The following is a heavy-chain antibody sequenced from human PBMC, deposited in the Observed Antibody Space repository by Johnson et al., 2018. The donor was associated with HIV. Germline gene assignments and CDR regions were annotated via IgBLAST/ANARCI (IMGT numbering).Heavy chain of an antibody. Sequence: VQLVESGGGVVQPGRSLRLSCAASGFTVSSNYMSWVRQAPGKGLEWVGRIKSKTDGGTTDYAAPVKGRFTISRDDSKNTLYRQMNSLRAEDTAVYYCARDTPFDIWGQGTMVTVSS. CDR3: ARDTPFDI. CDR2: IKSKTDGGTT. CDR1: GFTVSSNY. V-gene: IGHV3-15*01. J-gene: IGHJ3*02.